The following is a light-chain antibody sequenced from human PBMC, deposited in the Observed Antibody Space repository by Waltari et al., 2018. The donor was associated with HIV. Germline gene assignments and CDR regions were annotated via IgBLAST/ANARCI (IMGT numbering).Light chain of an antibody. Sequence: QSVLTPPPSVSGAPGQRVTISCTASSPHTRAGVEVNWYQQLPGTAPKLLIYANNNRPSGDPDRFSGSKSGTSASLAITGLQAEDEADYYCQSYDSSLRGYAFGTGTKVSVL. CDR2: ANN. CDR1: SPHTRAGVE. J-gene: IGLJ1*01. V-gene: IGLV1-40*01. CDR3: QSYDSSLRGYA.